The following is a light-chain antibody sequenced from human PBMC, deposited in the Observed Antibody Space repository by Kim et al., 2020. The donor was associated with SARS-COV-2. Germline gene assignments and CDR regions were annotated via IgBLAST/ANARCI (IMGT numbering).Light chain of an antibody. CDR2: LEESGSY. Sequence: QPVLTQSSSASASLGSSVKLTCTLSSGHSTYIIAWHQQQPGKAPRFLMKLEESGSYNKGSGVPDRFSGSRSGADRYLTISNLQSEDEADYYCETWDTNTRVFGGGTKLTVL. J-gene: IGLJ3*02. CDR1: SGHSTYI. CDR3: ETWDTNTRV. V-gene: IGLV4-60*03.